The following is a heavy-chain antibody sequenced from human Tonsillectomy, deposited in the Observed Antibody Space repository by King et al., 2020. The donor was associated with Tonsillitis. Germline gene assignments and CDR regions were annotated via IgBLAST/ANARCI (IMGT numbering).Heavy chain of an antibody. CDR2: VNVNNGGS. D-gene: IGHD3-22*01. CDR3: ARDPHYDSSGYRRCFDY. J-gene: IGHJ4*02. V-gene: IGHV1-2*02. Sequence: QLVQSGAEVRKPGASVKVSCKASGYTFTDYYMHWVRQAPGKGLEWMGWVNVNNGGSDYAQKFQGRVTMTRGTSNREAYIELSRLRSDDTAVYYCARDPHYDSSGYRRCFDYWGQGTLVTVSS. CDR1: GYTFTDYY.